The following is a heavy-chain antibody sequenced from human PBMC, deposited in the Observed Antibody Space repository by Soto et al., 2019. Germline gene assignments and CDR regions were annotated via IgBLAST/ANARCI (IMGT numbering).Heavy chain of an antibody. Sequence: GGSLRLSCAASGFTFSSYGMHWVRQAPGKGLEWVAVISYDGSNKYYADSVKGRFTISRDNSKNTLYLQMNSLRAEDTAVYYCARSVRGSYFDYWGQGTLVTVSS. D-gene: IGHD3-16*01. CDR3: ARSVRGSYFDY. CDR2: ISYDGSNK. J-gene: IGHJ4*02. CDR1: GFTFSSYG. V-gene: IGHV3-30*03.